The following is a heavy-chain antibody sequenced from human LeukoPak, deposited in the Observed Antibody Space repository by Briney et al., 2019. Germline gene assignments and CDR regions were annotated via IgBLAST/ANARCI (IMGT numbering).Heavy chain of an antibody. J-gene: IGHJ4*02. Sequence: PSETLSLTCAVYGGSFSGYYWSWIRQPPGKGLEWIGEINHSGSTYYNPSLKSRVTISVDTSKNQFSLKLSSVTAADTAIYYCARTSSAWYFVDCWGQGTLVTVSS. V-gene: IGHV4-34*01. CDR3: ARTSSAWYFVDC. D-gene: IGHD6-19*01. CDR2: INHSGST. CDR1: GGSFSGYY.